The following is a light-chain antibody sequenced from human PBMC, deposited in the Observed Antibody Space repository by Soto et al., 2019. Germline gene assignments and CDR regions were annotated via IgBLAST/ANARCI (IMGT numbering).Light chain of an antibody. Sequence: QSALTQPASVSGSPGQSIAISCTGTFSNVGGYDYVSWYQQHPDKAPKLMIYEVTKRPSGVSNRSAGTKAANTAPLTTSVLQREDEADYYCSSHTSGSTRVFGSGTKLTVL. V-gene: IGLV2-14*01. J-gene: IGLJ1*01. CDR3: SSHTSGSTRV. CDR1: FSNVGGYDY. CDR2: EVT.